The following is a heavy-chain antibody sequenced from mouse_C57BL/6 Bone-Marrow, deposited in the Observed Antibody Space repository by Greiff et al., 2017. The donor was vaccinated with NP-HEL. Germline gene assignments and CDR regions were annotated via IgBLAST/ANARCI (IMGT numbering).Heavy chain of an antibody. Sequence: QVHVKQSGAELVRPGTSVKVSCKASGYAFTNYLIEWVKQRPGQGLEWIGVINPGSGGTNYNEKFKGKATLTADKSSSTAYMQLSSLTSEDSAVYFCARRYGGGFAWFAYWGQGTLVTVSA. CDR1: GYAFTNYL. CDR2: INPGSGGT. D-gene: IGHD1-1*02. CDR3: ARRYGGGFAWFAY. J-gene: IGHJ3*01. V-gene: IGHV1-54*01.